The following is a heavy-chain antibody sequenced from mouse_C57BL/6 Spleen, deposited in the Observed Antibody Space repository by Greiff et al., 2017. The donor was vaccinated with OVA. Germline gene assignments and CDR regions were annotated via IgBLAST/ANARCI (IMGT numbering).Heavy chain of an antibody. J-gene: IGHJ1*03. CDR2: IYPGDGDT. V-gene: IGHV1-82*01. D-gene: IGHD2-1*01. CDR3: AKGGNYGYFDV. Sequence: QVQLQQSGPELVKPGASVKISCKASGYAFSSSWMNWVKQRPGKGLEWIGRIYPGDGDTNYNGKFKGKATLTADKYSSTAYMQLSSLTSEDSAVYVCAKGGNYGYFDVWGTGTTVTVSS. CDR1: GYAFSSSW.